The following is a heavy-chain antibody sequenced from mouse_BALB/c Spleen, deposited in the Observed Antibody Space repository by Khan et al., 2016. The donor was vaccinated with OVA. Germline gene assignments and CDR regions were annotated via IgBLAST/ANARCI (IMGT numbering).Heavy chain of an antibody. CDR3: ANHGTSSWFAY. D-gene: IGHD1-1*01. Sequence: VQLKQSGPELMKPGASVKISCKASGYSFTTYYIHWVKQSHGKSLEWIGYIDPFNGSTTYNQKFKGKATLTVDKSSSTAYMHLSSLTSEDSAVYCCANHGTSSWFAYWGRGTLVAVSA. CDR2: IDPFNGST. CDR1: GYSFTTYY. J-gene: IGHJ3*01. V-gene: IGHV1S135*01.